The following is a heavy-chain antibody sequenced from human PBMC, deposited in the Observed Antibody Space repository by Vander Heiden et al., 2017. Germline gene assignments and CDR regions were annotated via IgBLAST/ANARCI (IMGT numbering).Heavy chain of an antibody. CDR3: AKTRGIYYGDAEEFDY. CDR1: GFTFSRYG. D-gene: IGHD4-17*01. V-gene: IGHV3-30*18. CDR2: ISYDGSNK. Sequence: QVQLVESGGGVVQPGRSLRLSCAASGFTFSRYGMHWVRQAPGKGLEWVAVISYDGSNKYYADSVKGRFTISRDNSKNTLYLQMNSLRAEDTAVYYCAKTRGIYYGDAEEFDYWGQGTLVTVSS. J-gene: IGHJ4*02.